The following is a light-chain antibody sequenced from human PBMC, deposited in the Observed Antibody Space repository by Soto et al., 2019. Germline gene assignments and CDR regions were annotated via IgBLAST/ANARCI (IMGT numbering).Light chain of an antibody. CDR1: QSVSSSY. J-gene: IGKJ4*01. CDR3: QSYRNS. V-gene: IGKV3-20*01. CDR2: GAS. Sequence: EIVLTQSPGTLSLSPGERATLSCRASQSVSSSYLARYQQKPGQAPRQLIYGASSRATGNPDRFRGSGSGTDLTLTITRLEPEDYAVYYYQSYRNSFGGGTRVEIK.